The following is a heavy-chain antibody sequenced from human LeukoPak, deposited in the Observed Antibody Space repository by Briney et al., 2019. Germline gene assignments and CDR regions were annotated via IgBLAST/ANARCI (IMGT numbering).Heavy chain of an antibody. V-gene: IGHV3-15*04. Sequence: GGSLRLSCAASGFTFNCAWMSWVRQVPGKGLEWVGQTVSEIDGGTTDYAAPVKGRFTISRDDSKSTLYLQMNSLKIEDTAVYYCTTDEDWNYARKDVWGQGATVIVSS. CDR3: TTDEDWNYARKDV. CDR1: GFTFNCAW. J-gene: IGHJ6*02. D-gene: IGHD1-7*01. CDR2: TVSEIDGGTT.